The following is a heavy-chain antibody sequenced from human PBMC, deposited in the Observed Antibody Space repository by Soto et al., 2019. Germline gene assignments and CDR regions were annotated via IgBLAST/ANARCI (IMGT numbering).Heavy chain of an antibody. CDR3: ATSNPTYGGRVDDAFDI. Sequence: GASVKVSCKASGGTFSSYAISWVRQAPGQGLEWMGGIIPIFGTANYAQKFQGRVTITADESTSTAYMGLSSLRSEDTAVCYCATSNPTYGGRVDDAFDIWGQGTMVTVSS. J-gene: IGHJ3*02. CDR1: GGTFSSYA. CDR2: IIPIFGTA. D-gene: IGHD4-4*01. V-gene: IGHV1-69*13.